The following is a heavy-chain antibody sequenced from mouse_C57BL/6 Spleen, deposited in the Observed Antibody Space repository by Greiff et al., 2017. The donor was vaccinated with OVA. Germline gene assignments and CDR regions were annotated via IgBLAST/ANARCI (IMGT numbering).Heavy chain of an antibody. CDR2: INPSNGGT. Sequence: QVQLQQPGTELVKPGASVKLSCKASGYTFTSYWMPWVKQRPGQGLEWIGNINPSNGGTNYNEKFKSKATLTVDKSSSTAYMQLSSLTSEDSAVYDCASHSSGYGYYAMDYWGQGTSVTVSS. J-gene: IGHJ4*01. CDR3: ASHSSGYGYYAMDY. V-gene: IGHV1-53*01. CDR1: GYTFTSYW. D-gene: IGHD3-2*02.